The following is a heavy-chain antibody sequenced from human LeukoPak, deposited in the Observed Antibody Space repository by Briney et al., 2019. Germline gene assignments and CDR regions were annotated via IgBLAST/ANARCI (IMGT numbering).Heavy chain of an antibody. Sequence: PGGSLRLSCTASGFTFSSHWMTWVRQPPGKGLEWVANIKEDGSVKYYVDSVKGRFTISRDNAKNSLYLQMSNLRAEDTAVYFCARGGGLDVWGQGATVTVSS. J-gene: IGHJ6*02. CDR2: IKEDGSVK. V-gene: IGHV3-7*03. CDR1: GFTFSSHW. CDR3: ARGGGLDV. D-gene: IGHD3-16*01.